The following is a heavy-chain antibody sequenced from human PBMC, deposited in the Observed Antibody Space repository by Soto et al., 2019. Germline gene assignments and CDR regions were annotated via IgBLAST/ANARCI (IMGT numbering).Heavy chain of an antibody. CDR1: GGTFSSYA. CDR3: AGDGVEAHTLTTFHDY. V-gene: IGHV1-69*12. CDR2: IIPIFGTA. J-gene: IGHJ4*02. D-gene: IGHD4-17*01. Sequence: QVQLVQSGAEVKKPGSSVKVSCKASGGTFSSYAISWVRQAPGQGLEWMGGIIPIFGTADYAQKFHGRVTITANDSTSSPYMERSSLRYEDTAVYDCAGDGVEAHTLTTFHDYWGQGALVTVSS.